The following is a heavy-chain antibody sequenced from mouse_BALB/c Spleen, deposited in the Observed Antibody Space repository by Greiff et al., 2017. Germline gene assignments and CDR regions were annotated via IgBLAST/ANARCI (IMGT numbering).Heavy chain of an antibody. CDR1: GFNIKDTY. D-gene: IGHD2-1*01. V-gene: IGHV14-3*02. Sequence: VQLQQSGAELVKPGASVKLSCKASGFNIKDTYMHWVKQRPEQGLEWIGRIDPANGNTKYDPKFQGKATITADTSSNTAYLQLSSLTSEDTAVYYCARYGNYWYFDVWGAGTTVTVSS. J-gene: IGHJ1*01. CDR3: ARYGNYWYFDV. CDR2: IDPANGNT.